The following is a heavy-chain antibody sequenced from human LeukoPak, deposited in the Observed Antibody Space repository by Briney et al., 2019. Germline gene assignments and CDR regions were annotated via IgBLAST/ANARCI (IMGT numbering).Heavy chain of an antibody. CDR3: AKDQGGKNYFDY. D-gene: IGHD3-16*01. CDR1: GFTFSNYG. J-gene: IGHJ4*02. CDR2: IWHDGSKK. Sequence: GGSLRLSCAASGFTFSNYGMHWVRQAPGKGLEWVAVIWHDGSKKYYADSVKGRFTISRVNSKNTLYLQMNSLRAEDTAVYYCAKDQGGKNYFDYWGQGTLVTVSS. V-gene: IGHV3-33*06.